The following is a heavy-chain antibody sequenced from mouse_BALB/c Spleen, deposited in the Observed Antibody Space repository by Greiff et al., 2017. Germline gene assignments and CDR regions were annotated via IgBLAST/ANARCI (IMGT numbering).Heavy chain of an antibody. Sequence: EVKLMESGGGLVQPGGSLRLSCATSGFTFTDYYMSWVRQPPGKALEWLGFIRNKANGYTTEYSASMKGRFTISRDNSQSILYLQMNTLRAEDSATYYCARDRTMDYWGQGTSVTVSS. CDR3: ARDRTMDY. V-gene: IGHV7-3*02. CDR1: GFTFTDYY. J-gene: IGHJ4*01. CDR2: IRNKANGYTT.